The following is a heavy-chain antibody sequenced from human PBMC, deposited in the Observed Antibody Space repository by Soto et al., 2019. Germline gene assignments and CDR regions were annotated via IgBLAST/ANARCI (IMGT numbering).Heavy chain of an antibody. Sequence: GGSLRLSCAASGFTFSDNYMSWIRQAPGKGLEWVSYISSSGSIIYYADSVKGRFTISRDNAKNSLYLQMNSLRAEDTAVYYCARDLGYYESDGYFDYWGKGARVTVPS. CDR3: ARDLGYYESDGYFDY. CDR2: ISSSGSII. J-gene: IGHJ4*02. V-gene: IGHV3-11*01. CDR1: GFTFSDNY. D-gene: IGHD3-22*01.